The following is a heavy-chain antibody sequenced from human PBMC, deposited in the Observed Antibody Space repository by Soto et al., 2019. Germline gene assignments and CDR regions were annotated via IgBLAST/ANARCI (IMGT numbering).Heavy chain of an antibody. J-gene: IGHJ3*02. CDR1: GFTFSSYA. D-gene: IGHD3-22*01. CDR3: ARSCEWLLLLAAFDI. CDR2: ISYDGSNK. Sequence: PGGSLRLSCAASGFTFSSYAMHWVRQAPGKGLEWVAVISYDGSNKYYADSVKGRFAISRDNSKNTLYLQMNSLRAEDTAVYYCARSCEWLLLLAAFDIWRQGTMVTVSS. V-gene: IGHV3-30*09.